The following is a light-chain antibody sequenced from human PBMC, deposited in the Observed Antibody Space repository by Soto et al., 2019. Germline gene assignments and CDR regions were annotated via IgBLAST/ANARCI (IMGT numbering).Light chain of an antibody. Sequence: EIVLTQSPATLSLSPGESATLSCRASQSVSSYLAWYQQKPGQAPRLLIYDVFNRATGVAARFSGSGSGTDFTLPITSLEPEDIAVYYCQQRSDWPASFGGGTKVEIK. CDR2: DVF. V-gene: IGKV3-11*01. CDR3: QQRSDWPAS. J-gene: IGKJ4*01. CDR1: QSVSSY.